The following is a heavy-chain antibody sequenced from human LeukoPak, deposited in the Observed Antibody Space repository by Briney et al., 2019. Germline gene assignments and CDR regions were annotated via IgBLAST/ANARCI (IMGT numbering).Heavy chain of an antibody. Sequence: SQTLSLTCAISGDSVSSNSVAWNWIRLSPSSGLEWLGRTYYRSKWFYDYPVSVKSRITINPDTSKNQFSLQLNSVTPEDTAVYYCAGTGSYFRFWDQGTLVTVSS. CDR3: AGTGSYFRF. V-gene: IGHV6-1*01. J-gene: IGHJ4*02. CDR1: GDSVSSNSVA. D-gene: IGHD1-26*01. CDR2: TYYRSKWFY.